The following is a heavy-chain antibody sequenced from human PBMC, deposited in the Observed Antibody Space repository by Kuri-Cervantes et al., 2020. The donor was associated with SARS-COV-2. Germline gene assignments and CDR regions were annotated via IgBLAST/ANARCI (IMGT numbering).Heavy chain of an antibody. CDR2: ISSGSNSI. D-gene: IGHD2-2*01. V-gene: IGHV3-48*01. CDR3: ARERGVIPAGLGWFDP. CDR1: GFTFSSSS. J-gene: IGHJ5*02. Sequence: GESLKISCAASGFTFSSSSINWVRQAPGKGLEWVSYISSGSNSIYYADSEKGRFTISRDNSKNSLYLQMNSLRVEDTAVYYCARERGVIPAGLGWFDPWGQGTLVTVSS.